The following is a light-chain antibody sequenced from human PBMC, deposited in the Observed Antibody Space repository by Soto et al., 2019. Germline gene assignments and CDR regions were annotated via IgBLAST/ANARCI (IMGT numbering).Light chain of an antibody. CDR1: SSDVGSYNY. Sequence: QSVLTQPASVSGSPGQSITISCTGTSSDVGSYNYVSWYQQHPGKAPKLMIYEVRNRPSGVSDRFPGSKSGKTASLTIFGLQAEDEADYYCSSYTTSTTQVFGGGTKLTVL. J-gene: IGLJ2*01. CDR2: EVR. CDR3: SSYTTSTTQV. V-gene: IGLV2-14*01.